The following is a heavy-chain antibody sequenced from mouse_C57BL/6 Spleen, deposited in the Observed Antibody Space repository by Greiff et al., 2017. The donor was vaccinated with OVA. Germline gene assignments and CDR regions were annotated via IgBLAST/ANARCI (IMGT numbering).Heavy chain of an antibody. CDR2: ISDGGSYT. V-gene: IGHV5-4*01. J-gene: IGHJ2*01. CDR3: ARGEGGFDY. Sequence: EVHLVESGGGLVKPGGSLKLSCAAPGFTFSSYAMSWVRQTPEKRLEWVATISDGGSYTYYPDNVKGRFTISRDNAKNNLYLQMSHLKSEDTAMYYCARGEGGFDYWGQGTTLTVSS. CDR1: GFTFSSYA.